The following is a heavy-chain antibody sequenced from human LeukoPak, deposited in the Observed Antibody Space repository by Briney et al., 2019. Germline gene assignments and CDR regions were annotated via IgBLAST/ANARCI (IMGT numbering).Heavy chain of an antibody. Sequence: PGGSLRLSCAASGFTFISYAMNCVRQAPGKRLEWVAGISFDGSNNYYADSVKGRFTISRNNVKNSLYLQMNSLRAEDTAVYYCARDRGAQDAFDIWGQGTMVTVSS. CDR3: ARDRGAQDAFDI. J-gene: IGHJ3*02. V-gene: IGHV3-30-3*01. CDR2: ISFDGSNN. CDR1: GFTFISYA. D-gene: IGHD3-10*01.